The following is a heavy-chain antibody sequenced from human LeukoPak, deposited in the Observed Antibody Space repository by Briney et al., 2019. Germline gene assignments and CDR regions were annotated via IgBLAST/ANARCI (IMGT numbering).Heavy chain of an antibody. CDR1: GYTFTSYG. D-gene: IGHD3-9*01. J-gene: IGHJ4*02. Sequence: ASVKVSCKASGYTFTSYGISWVRQAPGQGLEWMGWINAYNGNTNYAQKLQGRVTMTTDTSTSTAYMELRSLRSDDTAVYYCARRAPGILTGYSSYYFDYWGQGTLVTVSS. V-gene: IGHV1-18*04. CDR3: ARRAPGILTGYSSYYFDY. CDR2: INAYNGNT.